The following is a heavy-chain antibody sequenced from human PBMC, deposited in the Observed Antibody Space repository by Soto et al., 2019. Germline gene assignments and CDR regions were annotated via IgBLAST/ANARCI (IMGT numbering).Heavy chain of an antibody. CDR2: IYFAGTT. J-gene: IGHJ5*01. D-gene: IGHD2-15*01. Sequence: SETLCLTCTVSGGSISPYDGSWIRQPPGKGLEWIGYIYFAGTTKYNPSLKSRVTISVDSSKNQFSLNLTSVTAAVTAVYYCARLGGFFQALDSWGRGTLVTVSS. V-gene: IGHV4-59*08. CDR3: ARLGGFFQALDS. CDR1: GGSISPYD.